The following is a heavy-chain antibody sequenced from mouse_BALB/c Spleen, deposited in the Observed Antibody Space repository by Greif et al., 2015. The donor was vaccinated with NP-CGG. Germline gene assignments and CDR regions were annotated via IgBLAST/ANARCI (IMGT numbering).Heavy chain of an antibody. CDR2: ISYSGST. J-gene: IGHJ2*01. Sequence: VQLQQSGPGLVKPSQSLSLTCTVTGYSITSDYAWNWIRQFPGNKLEWMGYISYSGSTSYNPSLKSRISITRDTSKNQFFLQLNSVTTEDTATYYCARYYDYDYFDYWGQGTTLTVSS. CDR3: ARYYDYDYFDY. CDR1: GYSITSDYA. D-gene: IGHD2-4*01. V-gene: IGHV3-2*02.